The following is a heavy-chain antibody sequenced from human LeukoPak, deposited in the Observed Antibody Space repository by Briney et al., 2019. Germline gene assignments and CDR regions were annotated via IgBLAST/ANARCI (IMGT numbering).Heavy chain of an antibody. V-gene: IGHV4-30-4*08. J-gene: IGHJ4*02. CDR3: ARDLDGKGN. CDR2: IYYSGRT. Sequence: SQTLSLTCTVSGGSISSGDYYWSWIRKPRGKGLESIGYIYYSGRTYYNPSLKSRVTISVDTSKNQFSLKLSSVTAADTAVYYCARDLDGKGNWGQGTLVTVSS. CDR1: GGSISSGDYY. D-gene: IGHD3-9*01.